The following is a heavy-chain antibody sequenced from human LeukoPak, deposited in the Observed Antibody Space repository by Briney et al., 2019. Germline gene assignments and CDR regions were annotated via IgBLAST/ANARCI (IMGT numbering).Heavy chain of an antibody. V-gene: IGHV3-30*03. CDR2: ISYDGSNK. CDR1: GFTFSSYG. J-gene: IGHJ4*02. Sequence: QPGRSLRLSCAASGFTFSSYGMHWVRQAPGKGLEWVAVISYDGSNKYYADSVKGRFTISRDNSKNTLYLQMNSLRAEDTAVYYCVTNQNPSGWGQGTLVTVSS. D-gene: IGHD1-14*01. CDR3: VTNQNPSG.